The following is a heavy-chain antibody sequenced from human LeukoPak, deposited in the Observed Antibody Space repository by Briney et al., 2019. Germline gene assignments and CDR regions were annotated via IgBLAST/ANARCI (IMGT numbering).Heavy chain of an antibody. CDR2: INPNSAGT. V-gene: IGHV1-2*02. Sequence: ASVKVSRKASGYTFTGYYVHWVRQAPGQGLEWMGWINPNSAGTQYAQKFQGRVTMTRDTSSSTACMELSRLKSDDTAVYYCATYSGPLGYWGQGTLVTVSS. D-gene: IGHD6-19*01. CDR1: GYTFTGYY. CDR3: ATYSGPLGY. J-gene: IGHJ4*02.